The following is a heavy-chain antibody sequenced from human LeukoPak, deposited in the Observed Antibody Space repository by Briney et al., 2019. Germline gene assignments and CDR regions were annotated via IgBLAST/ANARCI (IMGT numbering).Heavy chain of an antibody. D-gene: IGHD1-26*01. J-gene: IGHJ4*02. CDR3: ARDKKVGATNFDY. CDR1: GFTFSSYW. CDR2: IKQDGGEI. V-gene: IGHV3-7*03. Sequence: GGSLRLSCAASGFTFSSYWMSWVRQAPGKGPEWVANIKQDGGEIYYVDSVKGRFTISRDNAKNSLYLQVNSLRAEDTAVYYCARDKKVGATNFDYWGQGTLVTVSS.